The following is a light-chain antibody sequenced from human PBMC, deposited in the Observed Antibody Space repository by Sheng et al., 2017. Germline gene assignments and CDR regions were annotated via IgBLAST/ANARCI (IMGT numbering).Light chain of an antibody. CDR2: TAS. Sequence: DIQMTQSPSAMSASVGDRVTITFRASQAIGNYLAWFQQNPGKVPKRLIYTASNLQSGVPSRFGGSGSGTEFTLTISGLQPEDVGTYYCLQHDRYPFTFGGGTKVEIK. CDR3: LQHDRYPFT. CDR1: QAIGNY. V-gene: IGKV1-17*03. J-gene: IGKJ4*01.